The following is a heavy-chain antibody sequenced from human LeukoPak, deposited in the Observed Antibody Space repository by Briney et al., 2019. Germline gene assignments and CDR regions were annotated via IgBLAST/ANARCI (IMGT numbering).Heavy chain of an antibody. D-gene: IGHD2-2*02. J-gene: IGHJ4*02. CDR2: ISAYNGNT. CDR1: GYTFTSYG. V-gene: IGHV1-18*01. CDR3: ARVYPRENYFDY. Sequence: ASVKVSCKASGYTFTSYGIIWVRQAPGQGLEWMGWISAYNGNTNYAQKLQGRVTMTTDTSTSTAYMELRSLRSDDTAVYYCARVYPRENYFDYWGQGTLVTVSS.